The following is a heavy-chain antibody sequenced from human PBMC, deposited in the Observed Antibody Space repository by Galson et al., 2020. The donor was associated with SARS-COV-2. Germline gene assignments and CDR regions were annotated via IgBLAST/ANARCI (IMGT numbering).Heavy chain of an antibody. CDR2: INHSGST. J-gene: IGHJ4*02. Sequence: SETLSLTCAVYGGSFSGYYWSWIRQPPGKGLEWIGEINHSGSTNYNPSLKSRVNISVDTSKSQFSLKLTSVTAADTATYYCARSITAAAGPFFDYWGQGTLVTVSS. D-gene: IGHD6-13*01. V-gene: IGHV4-34*01. CDR3: ARSITAAAGPFFDY. CDR1: GGSFSGYY.